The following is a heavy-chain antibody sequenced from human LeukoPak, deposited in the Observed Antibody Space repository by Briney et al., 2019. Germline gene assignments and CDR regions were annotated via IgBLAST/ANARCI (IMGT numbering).Heavy chain of an antibody. D-gene: IGHD3-22*01. Sequence: AGGSLRLSCAASGFTFSSYSMNWVRQAPGKGLEWVSSISSSSSYIYYADSVKGRFTISRDNAKNSLYLQMNSLRAEDTAVYYCASPYYYDSSGYPXXXFDPWGQGTLVTVSS. CDR2: ISSSSSYI. CDR3: ASPYYYDSSGYPXXXFDP. V-gene: IGHV3-21*01. J-gene: IGHJ5*02. CDR1: GFTFSSYS.